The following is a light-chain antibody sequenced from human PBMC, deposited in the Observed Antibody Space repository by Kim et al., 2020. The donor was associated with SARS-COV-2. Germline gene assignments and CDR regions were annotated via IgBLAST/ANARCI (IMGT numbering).Light chain of an antibody. CDR3: QSYDSSLSGPWV. Sequence: QSVLTQPPSVSGAPGQRVTISCTGSSPNIGAGYDVHWYQQLPGTAPKLLIYGNSNRPSGVPDRFSGSKSGTSASLAITGLQAEDEADYYCQSYDSSLSGPWVFGGGTQLTVL. CDR1: SPNIGAGYD. CDR2: GNS. J-gene: IGLJ3*02. V-gene: IGLV1-40*01.